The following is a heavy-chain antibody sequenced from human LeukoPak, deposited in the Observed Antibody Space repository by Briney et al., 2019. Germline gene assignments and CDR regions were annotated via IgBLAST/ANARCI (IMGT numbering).Heavy chain of an antibody. Sequence: SETLSLACTVSGGSISSYYWSWIRQPPGKGLEWIGYIYYSGSTNYNPSLKSRVTISVDTSKNQFSLKLSSVTAADTAVYYCARIQWVLGSSKHLFDYWGQGTLVTVSS. D-gene: IGHD3-10*01. CDR3: ARIQWVLGSSKHLFDY. J-gene: IGHJ4*02. CDR2: IYYSGST. V-gene: IGHV4-59*08. CDR1: GGSISSYY.